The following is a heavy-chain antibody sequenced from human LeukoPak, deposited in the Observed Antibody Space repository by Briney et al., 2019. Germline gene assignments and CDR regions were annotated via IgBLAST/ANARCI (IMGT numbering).Heavy chain of an antibody. CDR3: TVRSSI. CDR1: GITFRNYW. D-gene: IGHD6-13*01. J-gene: IGHJ4*02. CDR2: IKSKDDGETI. Sequence: GGSLRLSCVASGITFRNYWMSWIRQAPGKGLEWVARIKSKDDGETIDYTAPVKGRFTISRDDSKNTLYLEMNSLKNEDTAMYYCTVRSSIWSQGTLVTVSS. V-gene: IGHV3-15*01.